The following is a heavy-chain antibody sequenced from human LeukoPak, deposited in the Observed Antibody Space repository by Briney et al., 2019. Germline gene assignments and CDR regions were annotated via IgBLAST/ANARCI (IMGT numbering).Heavy chain of an antibody. V-gene: IGHV3-21*01. CDR2: ISSSSSYI. Sequence: GGSLRLSCAASGFTFSSYSMNWVRQAPGKGLEWVSSISSSSSYIYYADSVKVRFTISRDNAKNSLYLQMNSLRAEDTAVYYCARDGLGATEDIVVVVAAAFDYWGQGTLVTVSS. CDR1: GFTFSSYS. D-gene: IGHD2-15*01. J-gene: IGHJ4*02. CDR3: ARDGLGATEDIVVVVAAAFDY.